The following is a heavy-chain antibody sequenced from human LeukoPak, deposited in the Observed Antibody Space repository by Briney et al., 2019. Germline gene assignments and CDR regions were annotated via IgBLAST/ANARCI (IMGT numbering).Heavy chain of an antibody. CDR2: IRSKALYGTS. CDR1: GFRFGGYA. D-gene: IGHD3-10*02. CDR3: VRESVRDYYFDF. J-gene: IGHJ4*02. V-gene: IGHV3-49*04. Sequence: PGESLRLSCSGSGFRFGGYALSWVRQAPGKGLEWVGFIRSKALYGTSEYAASVEGRFAISRDDSNNIVYLQMNSLKTEDTAVYFCVRESVRDYYFDFWGQGTLVTVSS.